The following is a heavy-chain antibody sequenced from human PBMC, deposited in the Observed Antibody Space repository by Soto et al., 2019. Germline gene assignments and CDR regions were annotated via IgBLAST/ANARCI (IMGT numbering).Heavy chain of an antibody. Sequence: SVKVSCKASGGTFSSYAISWVRQAPGQGLEWMGGIIPIFGTANYAQKFQGRVTITADESTSTAYMELSSLRSEDTAVYYCASDVSGSGDYSGMDVWGQGTTVTVSS. J-gene: IGHJ6*02. V-gene: IGHV1-69*13. CDR3: ASDVSGSGDYSGMDV. CDR1: GGTFSSYA. D-gene: IGHD3-22*01. CDR2: IIPIFGTA.